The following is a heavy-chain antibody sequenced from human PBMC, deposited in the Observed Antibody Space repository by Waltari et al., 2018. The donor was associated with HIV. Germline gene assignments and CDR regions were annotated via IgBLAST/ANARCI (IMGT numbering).Heavy chain of an antibody. J-gene: IGHJ3*02. V-gene: IGHV3-33*06. CDR3: VKERGPFNGFDI. CDR2: IWSDGYNK. D-gene: IGHD3-16*01. CDR1: GVPLSRVG. Sequence: QVYLIESGGGVVQPGGSLKLYLCASGVPLSRVGMHWARQAPGKGLEWVAVIWSDGYNKFYADSVRGRFTFSRDNSKYTLSLQMNSLRAEDTALYYCVKERGPFNGFDIWGQGTMVTVSS.